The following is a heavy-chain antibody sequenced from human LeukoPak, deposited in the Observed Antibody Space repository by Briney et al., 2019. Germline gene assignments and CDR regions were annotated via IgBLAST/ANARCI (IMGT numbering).Heavy chain of an antibody. CDR1: GYTLTELS. V-gene: IGHV1-24*01. J-gene: IGHJ4*02. CDR2: FDPEDGET. CDR3: ARLYYDFWSGYYFDY. Sequence: ASVKVSCKVSGYTLTELSMHWVRQAPGKGLEWMGGFDPEDGETIYAQKFQGRVTMTEDTSTDTAYMELSSLSSVTAADTAVYYCARLYYDFWSGYYFDYWGQGTLVTVSS. D-gene: IGHD3-3*01.